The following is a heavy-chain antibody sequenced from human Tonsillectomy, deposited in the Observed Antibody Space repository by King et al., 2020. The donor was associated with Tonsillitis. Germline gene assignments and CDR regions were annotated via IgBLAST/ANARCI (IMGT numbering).Heavy chain of an antibody. CDR3: ARVHGDYRFDY. CDR1: GVSISSSCYY. V-gene: IGHV4-39*01. CDR2: IYYSGST. Sequence: QLQESGPGLVKPSETLSLTCTVSGVSISSSCYYWGWIRQPPGKGLEWIGSIYYSGSTYYNPSLKSRVTISVDTSKNQFSLKLSSVTAADTAVYYCARVHGDYRFDYWGQGTLVTVSS. J-gene: IGHJ4*02. D-gene: IGHD4-17*01.